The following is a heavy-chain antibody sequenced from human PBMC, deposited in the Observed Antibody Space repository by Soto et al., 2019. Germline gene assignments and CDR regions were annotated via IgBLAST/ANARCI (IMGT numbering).Heavy chain of an antibody. J-gene: IGHJ4*02. CDR2: INHSGST. Sequence: PSETLSLTCAVYGGSFSGYYWSWIRQPPGKGLEWIGEINHSGSTNYNPSLKSRVTISVDTSKNQFSLKLSSVTAADTAVYYCVREGNVEMATILGFDYWGQGTLVTVSS. V-gene: IGHV4-34*01. CDR1: GGSFSGYY. CDR3: VREGNVEMATILGFDY. D-gene: IGHD5-12*01.